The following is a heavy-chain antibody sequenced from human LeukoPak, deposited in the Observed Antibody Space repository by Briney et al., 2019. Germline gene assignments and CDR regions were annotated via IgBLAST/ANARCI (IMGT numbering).Heavy chain of an antibody. J-gene: IGHJ4*02. CDR2: ISWNSGSI. CDR1: GFTFDDYA. V-gene: IGHV3-9*01. D-gene: IGHD3-10*01. Sequence: PGRSLRLSCAASGFTFDDYAMHWVRQAPGKGLEWVSGISWNSGSIGYADSVKGLFTISRDNAKNSLYLQMNSLRAEDTALYYCAKMGGPRLSGGWGFDYWGQGTLVTVSS. CDR3: AKMGGPRLSGGWGFDY.